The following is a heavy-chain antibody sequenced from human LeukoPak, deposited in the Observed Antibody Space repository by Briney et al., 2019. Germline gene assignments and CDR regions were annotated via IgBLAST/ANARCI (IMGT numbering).Heavy chain of an antibody. Sequence: SVRVSCKASGGTFSSYAISWVRQAPGQGLEWMGGIIPIFGTANYAQKFQGRVTITADESTSTAYMELSSLRPEDTAVYYCARVGRYYYDSSGRGYFQHWGQGALVSASS. V-gene: IGHV1-69*01. CDR2: IIPIFGTA. D-gene: IGHD3-22*01. CDR3: ARVGRYYYDSSGRGYFQH. CDR1: GGTFSSYA. J-gene: IGHJ1*01.